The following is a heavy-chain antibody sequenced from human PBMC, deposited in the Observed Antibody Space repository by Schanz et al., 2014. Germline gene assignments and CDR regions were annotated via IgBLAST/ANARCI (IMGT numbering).Heavy chain of an antibody. Sequence: EVQLLESGGGLVQPGGSLRLSCAASGFTFRGYAMSWVRQAPGRGLEWVSRIKSYGSSTSYADSVKGRFTISRDNAKNTLYLQMNSLRAEDTAVYYCARPALWFGDNCFDPWGQGTLVTVSS. CDR2: IKSYGSST. D-gene: IGHD3-10*01. J-gene: IGHJ5*02. CDR1: GFTFRGYA. V-gene: IGHV3-74*02. CDR3: ARPALWFGDNCFDP.